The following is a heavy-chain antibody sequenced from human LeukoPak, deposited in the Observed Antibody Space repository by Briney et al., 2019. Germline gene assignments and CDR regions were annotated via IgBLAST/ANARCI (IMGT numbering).Heavy chain of an antibody. CDR2: ISGSGGST. CDR1: GFTCSNYA. CDR3: ATKGLDYSCGGNCYYPFDY. J-gene: IGHJ4*02. V-gene: IGHV3-23*01. D-gene: IGHD2-15*01. Sequence: GGSLRLACAPSGFTCSNYAMNWVRQAPGRRLDWVSGISGSGGSTYYADSVTGRFTISRDNSKNARYLQMKSPLAEESAMYYSATKGLDYSCGGNCYYPFDYRGQGTLVAVA.